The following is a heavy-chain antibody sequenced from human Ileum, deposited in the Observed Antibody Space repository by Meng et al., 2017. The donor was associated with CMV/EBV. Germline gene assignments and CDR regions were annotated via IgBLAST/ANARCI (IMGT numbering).Heavy chain of an antibody. CDR2: VSVYNGNT. CDR3: AKTRRGSKFWFDH. D-gene: IGHD4-11*01. V-gene: IGHV1-18*01. CDR1: GYSFIYSG. Sequence: ASVKVSCKASGYSFIYSGMSWVRQAPGQGPEGLGWVSVYNGNTVYAQSVRGRVTMTTDTSTSTAYMEMRSLISDDTAVYYCAKTRRGSKFWFDHWGQGTLVTVSS. J-gene: IGHJ5*02.